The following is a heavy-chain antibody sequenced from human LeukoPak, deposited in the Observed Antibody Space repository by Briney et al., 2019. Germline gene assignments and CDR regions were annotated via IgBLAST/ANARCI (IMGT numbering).Heavy chain of an antibody. CDR1: GGSISIYF. CDR2: VYYTRST. CDR3: ARAEFSPIHHAFDV. D-gene: IGHD3-16*02. Sequence: SETLSLTCSVAGGSISIYFWNWIRQPPGKGREGIGYVYYTRSTKYIPSLDSRVTISLGTSKNQFSLRLSSVTTADTAVYYCARAEFSPIHHAFDVWGQGTVITVSS. J-gene: IGHJ3*01. V-gene: IGHV4-59*01.